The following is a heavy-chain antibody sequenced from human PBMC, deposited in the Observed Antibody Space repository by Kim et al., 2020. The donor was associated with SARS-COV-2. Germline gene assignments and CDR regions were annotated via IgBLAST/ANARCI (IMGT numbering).Heavy chain of an antibody. J-gene: IGHJ4*02. Sequence: SETLSLTCTVSGYSISSGYYWGWIRQPPGKGLEWIGSIYHSGSNYNPSLKSRVTISVDTSKNQFSLKLSSVTAADTAVYYCARAHPATPDYYDSSGYLADYWGQGTLVTVSS. CDR3: ARAHPATPDYYDSSGYLADY. CDR1: GYSISSGYY. V-gene: IGHV4-38-2*02. CDR2: IYHSGS. D-gene: IGHD3-22*01.